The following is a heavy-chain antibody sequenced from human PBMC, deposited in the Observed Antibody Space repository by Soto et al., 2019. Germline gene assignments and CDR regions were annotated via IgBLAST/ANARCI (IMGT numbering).Heavy chain of an antibody. V-gene: IGHV4-39*01. J-gene: IGHJ4*02. CDR1: GGSISSSSYY. CDR2: IYYSGST. D-gene: IGHD2-15*01. Sequence: PSETLSLTCTVCGGSISSSSYYWGWIRQPPGKGLEWIGSIYYSGSTYYNPSLKSRVTISVYTSKNQFSLKLSSVTAADYALYYCPSLGVVVVAVDYWGQGTLVTVSS. CDR3: PSLGVVVVAVDY.